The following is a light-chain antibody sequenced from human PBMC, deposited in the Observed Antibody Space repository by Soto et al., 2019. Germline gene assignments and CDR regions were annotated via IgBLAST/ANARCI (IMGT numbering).Light chain of an antibody. CDR2: GVS. CDR3: SSYKTSSTVVV. CDR1: SSDIGGYNY. J-gene: IGLJ2*01. V-gene: IGLV2-14*01. Sequence: QSVLTQPASVSGSPGQSITISCTGTSSDIGGYNYVSWYQQYPGKAPKLMICGVSDRPSGVSNRFSGSKSGTTASLTISGLQAEDEADYYCSSYKTSSTVVVFGGGTKLTVL.